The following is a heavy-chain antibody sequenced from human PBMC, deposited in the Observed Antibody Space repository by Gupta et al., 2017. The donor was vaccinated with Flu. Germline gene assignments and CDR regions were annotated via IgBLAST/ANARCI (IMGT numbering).Heavy chain of an antibody. V-gene: IGHV2-5*01. CDR3: AQRQYLGGGLDY. CDR1: GFSLSTTGVG. J-gene: IGHJ4*02. CDR2: VYWNDDK. D-gene: IGHD3-16*01. Sequence: QITLRESGPTLVKPTQTLTLTCTFSGFSLSTTGVGVAWVRQPPGKALEWISFVYWNDDKRYSPSLESRLTVTKDTSKNQVVLTMTNVGPEDTATYFCAQRQYLGGGLDYWGQGTLVTVSS.